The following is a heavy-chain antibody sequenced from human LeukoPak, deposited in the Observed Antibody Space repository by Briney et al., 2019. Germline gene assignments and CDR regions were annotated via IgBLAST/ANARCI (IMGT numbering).Heavy chain of an antibody. CDR2: ISAYNGNT. V-gene: IGHV1-18*01. CDR3: ARDAAAGPEYYYGMDV. J-gene: IGHJ6*02. D-gene: IGHD6-13*01. Sequence: GASVKVSCKASGYTFTSYGISWVRQAPGQGLEWMGWISAYNGNTNYAQKLQGRVTMTTDTSTSTAYMELRSLRSDDTAVYYCARDAAAGPEYYYGMDVWGQGTTVTVSS. CDR1: GYTFTSYG.